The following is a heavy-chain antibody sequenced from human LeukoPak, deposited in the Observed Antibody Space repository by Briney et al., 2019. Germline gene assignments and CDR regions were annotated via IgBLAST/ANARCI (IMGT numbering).Heavy chain of an antibody. V-gene: IGHV1-69*04. CDR3: ARDIGIAVAGTSVRDFDY. CDR1: GGTFSSYA. Sequence: ASVKVSCKASGGTFSSYAISWVRQAPGQGLEWMGRIIPILGIANYAQKFQGRVTITADKSTSTAYMELSSLRSEDTAVYYCARDIGIAVAGTSVRDFDYWGQGTLVTVSS. J-gene: IGHJ4*02. CDR2: IIPILGIA. D-gene: IGHD6-19*01.